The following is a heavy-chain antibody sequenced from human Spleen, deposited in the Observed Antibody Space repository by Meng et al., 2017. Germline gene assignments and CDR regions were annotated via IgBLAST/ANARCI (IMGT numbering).Heavy chain of an antibody. CDR3: ANWITGHFDH. D-gene: IGHD2-8*02. Sequence: EVQLVESGGGLVKPGGSLRLSCVASGFVFTNGWMSWVRQAPGKGPEWVSTINENGANTHYPDSLKGRFTISRDNSKNTVYLQMNSLGVEDTAVYYCANWITGHFDHWGLGTLVTVSS. J-gene: IGHJ4*02. V-gene: IGHV3-23*04. CDR2: INENGANT. CDR1: GFVFTNGW.